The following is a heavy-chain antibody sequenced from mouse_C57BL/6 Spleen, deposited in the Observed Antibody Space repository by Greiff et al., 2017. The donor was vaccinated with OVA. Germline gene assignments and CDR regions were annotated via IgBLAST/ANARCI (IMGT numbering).Heavy chain of an antibody. CDR2: IYPGSGNT. V-gene: IGHV1-66*01. J-gene: IGHJ3*01. Sequence: VQLVESGPELVKPGASVKISCKASGYSFTSYYIHWVKQRPGQGLEWIGWIYPGSGNTKYNEKFKGKATLTADTSSSTAYMQLSSLTSEDSAVYYCASYDGGFAYWGQGTLVTVSA. CDR1: GYSFTSYY. D-gene: IGHD2-3*01. CDR3: ASYDGGFAY.